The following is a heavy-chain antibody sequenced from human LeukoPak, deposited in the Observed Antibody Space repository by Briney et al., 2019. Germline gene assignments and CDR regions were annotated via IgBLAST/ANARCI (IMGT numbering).Heavy chain of an antibody. CDR3: ARGPDSSGYYPHLSY. Sequence: ASVKVSCKASGGTFSSYAISWVRQAPGQGLEWMGRIIPILGIANYAQKFQGRVTITADKSTSTAYMELSSLRSEDTAVYYCARGPDSSGYYPHLSYWGQGTLVTVSS. CDR1: GGTFSSYA. J-gene: IGHJ4*02. V-gene: IGHV1-69*04. CDR2: IIPILGIA. D-gene: IGHD3-22*01.